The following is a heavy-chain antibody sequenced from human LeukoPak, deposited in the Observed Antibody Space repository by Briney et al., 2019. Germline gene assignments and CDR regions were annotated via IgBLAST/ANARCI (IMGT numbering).Heavy chain of an antibody. Sequence: GGSLRLSCAASGFTFSSYSMNWVRQAPGKGLEWVSSISSSSSYIYYADSVKGRFTISRDNAKNSLYLQMNSLRAEDTAVYYCAREGDDFWSGYYLLDWGQGTLVTVSS. CDR2: ISSSSSYI. CDR3: AREGDDFWSGYYLLD. D-gene: IGHD3-3*01. J-gene: IGHJ4*02. CDR1: GFTFSSYS. V-gene: IGHV3-21*01.